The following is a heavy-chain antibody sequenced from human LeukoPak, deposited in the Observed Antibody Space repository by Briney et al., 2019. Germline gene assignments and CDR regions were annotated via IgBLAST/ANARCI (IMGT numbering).Heavy chain of an antibody. J-gene: IGHJ4*02. Sequence: SETLSLTCTVSGGSISSYYWSWTRQPPGKGLEWIGYIYYSGSTYYNPSLKSRVTISVDTSKNQFSLKLSSVTAADTAVYYCARVGDYYDSSGYYRLFDYWGQGTLVTVSS. CDR3: ARVGDYYDSSGYYRLFDY. V-gene: IGHV4-59*08. CDR1: GGSISSYY. CDR2: IYYSGST. D-gene: IGHD3-22*01.